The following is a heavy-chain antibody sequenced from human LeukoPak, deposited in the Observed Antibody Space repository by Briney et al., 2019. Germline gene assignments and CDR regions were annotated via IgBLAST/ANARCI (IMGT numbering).Heavy chain of an antibody. Sequence: SETLSLTCTVSGASMSSDYWSWIRQPPGKGLEWIGKIYSSGSTNYNPSLKSRVTISVDTSKNQFSLKLGSVTAADTAVYYCARGLRYGTMVRGLPFDYWGQGTLVTVSS. V-gene: IGHV4-59*12. CDR1: GASMSSDY. CDR2: IYSSGST. D-gene: IGHD3-10*01. CDR3: ARGLRYGTMVRGLPFDY. J-gene: IGHJ4*02.